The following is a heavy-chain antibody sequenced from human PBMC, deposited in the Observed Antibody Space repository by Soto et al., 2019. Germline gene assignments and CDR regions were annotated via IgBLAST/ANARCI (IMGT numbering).Heavy chain of an antibody. CDR1: GFTFSSYA. D-gene: IGHD3-10*01. Sequence: QVQLVESGGGVVQPGRSLRLSCAASGFTFSSYAMHWVRQAPGKGLEWVAVISYDGSNKYYADSVKGRFTISRDNSKNTLYLQMNSRRAEDTAVYYCARPYGFGELTGDYWGQGTLVTVSS. CDR2: ISYDGSNK. CDR3: ARPYGFGELTGDY. V-gene: IGHV3-30-3*01. J-gene: IGHJ4*02.